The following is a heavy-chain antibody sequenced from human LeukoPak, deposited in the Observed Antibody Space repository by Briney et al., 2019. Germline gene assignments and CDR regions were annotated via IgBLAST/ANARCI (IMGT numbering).Heavy chain of an antibody. J-gene: IGHJ4*02. Sequence: PGRSLRLSCVASGFTFSSYAMSWVRQAPGKGLEWVSTISGSGGSTYFADSVKGRFTNSRDNSKNTVYLQMNSLRVEDTAPYYCAETPRYCSGGSCYSGYFDNWGQGTRVTVSS. D-gene: IGHD2-15*01. CDR2: ISGSGGST. CDR3: AETPRYCSGGSCYSGYFDN. V-gene: IGHV3-23*01. CDR1: GFTFSSYA.